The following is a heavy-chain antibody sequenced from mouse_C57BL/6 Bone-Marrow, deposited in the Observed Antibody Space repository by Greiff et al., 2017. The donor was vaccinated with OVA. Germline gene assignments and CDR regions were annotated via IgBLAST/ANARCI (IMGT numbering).Heavy chain of an antibody. CDR3: ARANWCYAMYY. CDR2: ISYSGST. J-gene: IGHJ4*01. Sequence: EVKLVESGPGLAKPSQTLSLTCSVTGYSITSDYWNWIRKFPGNKLDYMGYISYSGSTYYNPSLKSRISITRDTSKNQYSLLLNSVTTEDTATYYCARANWCYAMYYWGQGTSVSVSS. CDR1: GYSITSDY. V-gene: IGHV3-8*01. D-gene: IGHD4-1*01.